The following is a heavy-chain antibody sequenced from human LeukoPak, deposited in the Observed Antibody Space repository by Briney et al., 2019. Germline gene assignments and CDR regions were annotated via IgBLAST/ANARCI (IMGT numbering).Heavy chain of an antibody. Sequence: GGSLRLSCAASGFTFSSYAMSWVRQAPGKGLEWVSVITASGGGTYYADSVKGRFTISRDNSKNTLYLQMNSLRAEDTAVYYCLKDRSSTDYWGQGALVTVSS. J-gene: IGHJ4*02. CDR1: GFTFSSYA. V-gene: IGHV3-23*01. D-gene: IGHD6-19*01. CDR2: ITASGGGT. CDR3: LKDRSSTDY.